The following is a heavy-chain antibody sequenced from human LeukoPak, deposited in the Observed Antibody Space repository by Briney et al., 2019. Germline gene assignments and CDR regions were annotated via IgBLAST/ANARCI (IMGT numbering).Heavy chain of an antibody. V-gene: IGHV3-7*03. J-gene: IGHJ4*02. CDR1: GFSFSSHW. Sequence: PGGSLRLSCAASGFSFSSHWMSWVRQAPGKGLEWVANINQDGNEKQYVDSVKGRFTISRDNAKSSLYLQMNSLRAEDTAVYYCAKDEDILTGEAKFDYWGQGTLVTVSS. D-gene: IGHD3-9*01. CDR2: INQDGNEK. CDR3: AKDEDILTGEAKFDY.